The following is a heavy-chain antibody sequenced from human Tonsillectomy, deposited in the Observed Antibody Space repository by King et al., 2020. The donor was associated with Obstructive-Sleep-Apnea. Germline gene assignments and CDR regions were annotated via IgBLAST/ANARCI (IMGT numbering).Heavy chain of an antibody. CDR1: GFTFSNYW. J-gene: IGHJ4*02. V-gene: IGHV3-7*01. CDR3: ARDRPRDDYGDLHEVY. D-gene: IGHD4-17*01. Sequence: VQLVESGGGLVQPGGSLRLSCTVSGFTFSNYWMTWVRQAPGKGLEWVANIKQDGGEKYYVDSVKGRFTISRANAKNLLYLQMNSLRAEDTAVYYCARDRPRDDYGDLHEVYWGQGTLVTVSS. CDR2: IKQDGGEK.